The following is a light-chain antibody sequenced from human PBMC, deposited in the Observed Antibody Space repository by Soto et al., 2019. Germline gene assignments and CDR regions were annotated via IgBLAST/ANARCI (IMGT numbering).Light chain of an antibody. Sequence: EIVLTQSPATLSLSPGERATLSCRASQSVSRYLAWYQQKPGQAPRLLIYDASNRATGIPARFSGSGSGTDFTLTINSLEPEDFAVYYCQQYNNWPPWTFGQGPKVDIK. CDR1: QSVSRY. CDR3: QQYNNWPPWT. CDR2: DAS. J-gene: IGKJ1*01. V-gene: IGKV3-11*01.